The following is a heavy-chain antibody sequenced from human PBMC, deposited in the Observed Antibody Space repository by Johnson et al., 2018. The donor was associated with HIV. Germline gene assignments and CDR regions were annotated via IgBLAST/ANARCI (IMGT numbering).Heavy chain of an antibody. Sequence: VQLVESGGGLVQPGRSLRLSCAASGFTFDDYAMHWVRQAPGKGLEWVSVIYSGGSTYYADSVKGRFTISRDNSKNTLYLQMNSLRVEDTAVYYCASEVRGVLDIWGQVTMVTVSS. CDR2: IYSGGST. J-gene: IGHJ3*02. CDR3: ASEVRGVLDI. V-gene: IGHV3-66*01. CDR1: GFTFDDYA. D-gene: IGHD3-10*01.